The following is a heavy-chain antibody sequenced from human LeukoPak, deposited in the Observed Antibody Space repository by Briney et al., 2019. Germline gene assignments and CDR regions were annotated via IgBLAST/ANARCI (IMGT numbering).Heavy chain of an antibody. CDR2: INPNSGGT. CDR1: GYTFTGYY. CDR3: ARDRIYGSGSDHFDY. Sequence: ASVKVSCKASGYTFTGYYMHWVRQAPGQGLEWMGWINPNSGGTNYAQKFQGRVTLTRDTSISTAYMELSSLRSDDTAVYYCARDRIYGSGSDHFDYWGQGTLVTVSS. D-gene: IGHD3-10*01. J-gene: IGHJ4*02. V-gene: IGHV1-2*02.